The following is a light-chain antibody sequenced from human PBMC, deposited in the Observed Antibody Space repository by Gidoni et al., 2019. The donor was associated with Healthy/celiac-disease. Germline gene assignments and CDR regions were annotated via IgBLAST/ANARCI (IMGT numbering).Light chain of an antibody. CDR1: QDISNY. CDR2: DAS. CDR3: QQYDNLPFT. Sequence: DIQMTQSPSSLSASVGDRVTITCQASQDISNYLNWYQQKPGKAPKLLIYDASNLETGVPSRFSGSGSGTDFTFTISILQPEDIATYYCQQYDNLPFTFGPXTKVDIK. V-gene: IGKV1-33*01. J-gene: IGKJ3*01.